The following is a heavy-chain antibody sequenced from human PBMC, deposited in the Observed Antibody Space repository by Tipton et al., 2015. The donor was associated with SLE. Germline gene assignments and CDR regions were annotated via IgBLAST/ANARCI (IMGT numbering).Heavy chain of an antibody. CDR2: INSDGSST. J-gene: IGHJ4*02. V-gene: IGHV3-74*01. D-gene: IGHD3-22*01. CDR1: GFTFSSYW. Sequence: SLRLSCAASGFTFSSYWMHWVRQAPGKGLVWVSRINSDGSSTSYADSVKGRFTISRDNAKNTLYLQMNSLRAEDTAVYYCARANFRYYYDSSGYYSYWGQGTLVTVSS. CDR3: ARANFRYYYDSSGYYSY.